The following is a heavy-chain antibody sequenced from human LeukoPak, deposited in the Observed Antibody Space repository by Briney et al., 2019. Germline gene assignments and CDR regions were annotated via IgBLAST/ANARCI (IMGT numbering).Heavy chain of an antibody. D-gene: IGHD2-21*02. J-gene: IGHJ4*02. CDR1: GFTFRSYA. CDR2: ISSSSSFL. Sequence: GGSLRLSCVASGFTFRSYAMSWVRQAAGKGLEWVSSISSSSSFLYYADSVKGRFTISRDNAKNSLYLQMNSLRAEDTAVYYCARTPTPYCGGDCYDFDYWGQGTLVTVSS. CDR3: ARTPTPYCGGDCYDFDY. V-gene: IGHV3-21*01.